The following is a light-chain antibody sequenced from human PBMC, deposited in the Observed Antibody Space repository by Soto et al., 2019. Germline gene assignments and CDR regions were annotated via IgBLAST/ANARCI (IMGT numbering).Light chain of an antibody. V-gene: IGKV1-39*01. J-gene: IGKJ2*01. CDR3: QQSDNTPPYT. CDR1: QSISSY. CDR2: AAS. Sequence: DIQMTQSPSSLSASVGDRVTITCRASQSISSYLNWYQQKPGKAPKLLIYAASSLQSGVTSRFSGSGSGTDFTHTITTLQPEDFTTYYCQQSDNTPPYTFGPGTKLEIK.